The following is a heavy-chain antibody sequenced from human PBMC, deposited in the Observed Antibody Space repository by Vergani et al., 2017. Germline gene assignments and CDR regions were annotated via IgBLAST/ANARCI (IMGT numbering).Heavy chain of an antibody. D-gene: IGHD1-14*01. V-gene: IGHV4-59*08. Sequence: QVQLQESGPGLVKPSETLSLTCTVSGGSISSYYWSWIRQPPGKGLEWIGYIYYSGSTNYNPSLKSRVTVSVDTSKNQFSLKVHAVTAADTAVYYCVRHVNPPSNLAAPLATWGQGSLVTVSS. CDR3: VRHVNPPSNLAAPLAT. J-gene: IGHJ5*02. CDR2: IYYSGST. CDR1: GGSISSYY.